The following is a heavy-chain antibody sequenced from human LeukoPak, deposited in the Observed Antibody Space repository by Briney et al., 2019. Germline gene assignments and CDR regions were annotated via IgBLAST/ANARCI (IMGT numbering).Heavy chain of an antibody. CDR2: IYYSGST. CDR1: GGSISSGGYY. Sequence: PSQTLSLTCTVSGGSISSGGYYWSWIRQHPGKGLEWIGYIYYSGSTYYNPSLKSRVTISVDTPKNQFSLKLSSVTAADTAVYYCASNPTVQLGYCSGGSCYSVLGYFDYWGQGILVTVSS. D-gene: IGHD2-15*01. J-gene: IGHJ4*02. V-gene: IGHV4-31*03. CDR3: ASNPTVQLGYCSGGSCYSVLGYFDY.